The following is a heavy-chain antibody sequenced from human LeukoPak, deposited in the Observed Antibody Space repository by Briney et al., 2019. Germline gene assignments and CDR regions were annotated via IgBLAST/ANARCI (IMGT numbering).Heavy chain of an antibody. CDR1: GFTFSDYY. D-gene: IGHD2-2*01. V-gene: IGHV3-11*01. J-gene: IGHJ5*01. CDR3: ARIGHDLYQTFYS. Sequence: SGGSLRLSCAASGFTFSDYYMSWIRQAPGKGLEWVSYISSSGSTIYYADSVKGRFTISRDNAKNSVFLQMNSLRAEDTALYYCARIGHDLYQTFYSRGHGTLITVSS. CDR2: ISSSGSTI.